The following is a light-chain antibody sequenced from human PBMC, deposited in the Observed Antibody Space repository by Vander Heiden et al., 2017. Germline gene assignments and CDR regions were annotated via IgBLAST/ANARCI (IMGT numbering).Light chain of an antibody. CDR1: QSLLYSNGYNY. CDR2: LGS. V-gene: IGKV2-28*01. Sequence: DIAMTQSPLSLPVTPGEPASISCRSSQSLLYSNGYNYLDWYLQKPGHAPQLLIYLGSNRASGVPDRFSGSGSGTDFTLKISRVEAEDVGFYYCMQALQTPRTFGQGTKLEIK. J-gene: IGKJ2*01. CDR3: MQALQTPRT.